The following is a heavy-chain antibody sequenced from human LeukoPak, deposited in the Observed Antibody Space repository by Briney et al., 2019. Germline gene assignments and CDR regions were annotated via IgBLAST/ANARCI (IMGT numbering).Heavy chain of an antibody. D-gene: IGHD6-6*01. Sequence: SETLSLTCAVSGGSISSGGYSWSWIRQPPGKGLEWIGYIYYTGSTYYNPSLKSRVTISVDTSKNQFSLKLSFVTAEDTAVYYCARESFAARWDWGQGTLVTVSS. CDR3: ARESFAARWD. CDR2: IYYTGST. V-gene: IGHV4-30-4*07. J-gene: IGHJ4*02. CDR1: GGSISSGGYS.